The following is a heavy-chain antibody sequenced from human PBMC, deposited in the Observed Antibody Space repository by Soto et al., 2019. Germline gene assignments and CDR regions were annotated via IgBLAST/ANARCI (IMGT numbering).Heavy chain of an antibody. CDR1: GYAFTTYG. Sequence: QVHLVQSGAEVKKPGASVKVSCQGSGYAFTTYGITWVRQAPGQGLEWMGWISAHNGNTNYAQKLQGRVTVTRDTSTSTAYMELRSLRYDDTAGYYCARGRYGDYWGQGARVTVSS. D-gene: IGHD1-1*01. CDR2: ISAHNGNT. V-gene: IGHV1-18*01. CDR3: ARGRYGDY. J-gene: IGHJ4*02.